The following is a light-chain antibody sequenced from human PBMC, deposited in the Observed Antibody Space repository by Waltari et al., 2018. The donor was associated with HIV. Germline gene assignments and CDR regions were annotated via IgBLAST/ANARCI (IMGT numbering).Light chain of an antibody. CDR1: QSIRSY. V-gene: IGKV1-39*01. CDR3: QQYQTFPRT. CDR2: AAS. Sequence: IQMTQSPSSLSASVGDRVTITCRASQSIRSYFNWYQQKPVKSPKLLIYAASSLQSGVPSRFSGSGSGTDFTLSIRCLQSDDFATYYCQQYQTFPRTFGQGTKVEI. J-gene: IGKJ1*01.